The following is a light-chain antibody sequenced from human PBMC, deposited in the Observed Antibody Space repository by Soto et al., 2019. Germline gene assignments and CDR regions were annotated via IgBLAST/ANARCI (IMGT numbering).Light chain of an antibody. CDR2: QTS. CDR3: LQYDDWHRT. V-gene: IGKV3D-11*01. Sequence: EIVLTQSPATLSSFPGDRVTLSCRASQYINTRLAWYQHRPGQAPRLLIYQTSLRAAGIPARFSASGSGTDFTLTISDVQPEDFAVYYCLQYDDWHRTFGQGTKVEIK. J-gene: IGKJ1*01. CDR1: QYINTR.